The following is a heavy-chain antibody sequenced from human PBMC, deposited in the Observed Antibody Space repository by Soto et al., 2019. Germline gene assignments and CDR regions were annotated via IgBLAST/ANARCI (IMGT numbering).Heavy chain of an antibody. CDR1: GGIFSTYA. Sequence: QVQLVQSGAEVKKPGSSVKVSCKASGGIFSTYAISWLRQAPGQGLEWMGGIIPLFGTPNYAQRFQGRVTITADESTSTAYMGLSRLRSEDTAVYYCARDRDDYGAGNSSTRFDFWGQGTLVTVSS. V-gene: IGHV1-69*01. J-gene: IGHJ4*02. D-gene: IGHD3-10*01. CDR3: ARDRDDYGAGNSSTRFDF. CDR2: IIPLFGTP.